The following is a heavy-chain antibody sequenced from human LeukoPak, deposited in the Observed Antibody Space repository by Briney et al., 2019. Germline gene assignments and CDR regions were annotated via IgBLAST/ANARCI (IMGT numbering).Heavy chain of an antibody. Sequence: GGSLRFSCAASGFTFSSYDMHWVRQATGKGLEWVSAIGTAGDTYYPGSVKGRFTISRENAKTSLYLQMNSLRAGDTAVYYCARALSPSQQYGDYYFDYWGQGTLVTVSS. D-gene: IGHD4-17*01. CDR2: IGTAGDT. CDR3: ARALSPSQQYGDYYFDY. V-gene: IGHV3-13*01. J-gene: IGHJ4*02. CDR1: GFTFSSYD.